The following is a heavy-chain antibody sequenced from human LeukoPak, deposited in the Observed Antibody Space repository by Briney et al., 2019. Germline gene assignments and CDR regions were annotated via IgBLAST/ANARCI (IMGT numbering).Heavy chain of an antibody. Sequence: GASVKVSCKASGYTFTGYHMHWVRQAPGQGLEWMGGIIPIFGTANYAQKFQGRVTITADESASTAYMELSSLRSEDTAVYYCARDRYSNYQPYYYYGMDVWGQGTTVTVSS. CDR1: GYTFTGYH. CDR3: ARDRYSNYQPYYYYGMDV. CDR2: IIPIFGTA. D-gene: IGHD4-11*01. J-gene: IGHJ6*02. V-gene: IGHV1-69*13.